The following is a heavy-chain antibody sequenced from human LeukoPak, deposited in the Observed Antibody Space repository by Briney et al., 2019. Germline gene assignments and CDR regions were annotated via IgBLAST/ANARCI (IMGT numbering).Heavy chain of an antibody. D-gene: IGHD3-3*01. CDR1: GGSFSGYY. Sequence: SETLSLTCAVYGGSFSGYYWSWIRQPPGKGLEWIGEINHSGSTNYNPSLKSRVTISVDTSKNQFSLKLSSVTAADTAVYYCAKDLHPFLSGHYFDYWGQGTLVTVSS. CDR3: AKDLHPFLSGHYFDY. V-gene: IGHV4-34*01. CDR2: INHSGST. J-gene: IGHJ4*02.